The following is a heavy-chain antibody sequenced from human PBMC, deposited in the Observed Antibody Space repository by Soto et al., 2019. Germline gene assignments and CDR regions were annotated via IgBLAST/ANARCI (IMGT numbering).Heavy chain of an antibody. D-gene: IGHD1-1*01. CDR3: AREKVGTTFFDN. J-gene: IGHJ4*02. V-gene: IGHV4-38-2*02. CDR1: GFAIIRGYY. CDR2: IYPSVSS. Sequence: TETLSPTCHVYGFAIIRGYYWSWVRQPPGKGLEWIGSIYPSVSSYHNPSLESRLTLSIDTSKNQFTLKLASVTAADTALYYCAREKVGTTFFDNWGQGTQVTVSS.